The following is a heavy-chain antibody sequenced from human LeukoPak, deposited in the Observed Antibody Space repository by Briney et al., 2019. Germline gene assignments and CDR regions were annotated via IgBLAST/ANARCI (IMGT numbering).Heavy chain of an antibody. CDR1: GFTFSSYS. CDR2: ISSSSSYI. V-gene: IGHV3-21*04. Sequence: GGSLRLSCAASGFTFSSYSMNWVRQAPGKGLEWVSSISSSSSYIYYADSVKGRFTISRDNAKNSLYLQMNSLRAEDTAVYYCAKPSRRFGEAGYWGQGTLVTVSS. J-gene: IGHJ4*02. D-gene: IGHD3-10*01. CDR3: AKPSRRFGEAGY.